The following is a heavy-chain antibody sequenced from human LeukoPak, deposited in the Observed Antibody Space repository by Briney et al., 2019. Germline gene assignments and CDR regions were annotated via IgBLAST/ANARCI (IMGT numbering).Heavy chain of an antibody. D-gene: IGHD2-2*01. J-gene: IGHJ6*03. Sequence: PSETLSLTCAVYGGSFSGYYWSWTRQPPGKGLEWIGEINHSGSTNYNPSLKSRVTISVDTSKNQFSLKLSSVTAADTAVYYCARGYAYYYYYMDVWGKGTTVTVSS. CDR2: INHSGST. V-gene: IGHV4-34*01. CDR3: ARGYAYYYYYMDV. CDR1: GGSFSGYY.